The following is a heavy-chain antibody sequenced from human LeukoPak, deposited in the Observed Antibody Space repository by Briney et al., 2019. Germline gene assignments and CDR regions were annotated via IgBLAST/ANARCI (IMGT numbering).Heavy chain of an antibody. CDR1: GYTFTSYD. D-gene: IGHD1-26*01. CDR2: MNPNSGNT. V-gene: IGHV1-8*03. CDR3: ARALLTSDAFDI. Sequence: GASVKVSCKASGYTFTSYDINWVRQATGQGLEWVGWMNPNSGNTGYAQKFQGRVNITRKTSISTAYMELSSLRSEDTAVYYCARALLTSDAFDIWGQGTMVTVSS. J-gene: IGHJ3*02.